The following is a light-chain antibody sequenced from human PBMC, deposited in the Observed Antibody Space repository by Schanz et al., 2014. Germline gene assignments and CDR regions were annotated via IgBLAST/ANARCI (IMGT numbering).Light chain of an antibody. Sequence: QSALTQPASVSGSPGQSITISCTGTSSDVGGYNYVSWYQQHPGKAPKLMIYDVTYRPSGVSNRFSGSKFGHTASLTISGLQAEDEADYYCSSYTSSSTRVFGGGTKLTVL. J-gene: IGLJ3*02. V-gene: IGLV2-14*03. CDR3: SSYTSSSTRV. CDR2: DVT. CDR1: SSDVGGYNY.